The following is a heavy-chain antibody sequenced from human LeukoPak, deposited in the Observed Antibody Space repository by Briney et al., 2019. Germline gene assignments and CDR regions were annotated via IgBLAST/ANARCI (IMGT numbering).Heavy chain of an antibody. CDR2: IYNSGST. Sequence: SETLSLTCTVSGGSISSYYWSWIRQPPGKGLEWIGYIYNSGSTGYNPSLRSRVTISVDTSKKQFSLKLSSVTAADTAVYYCATSSHDLLDTDYWGQGTLVTVSS. CDR1: GGSISSYY. CDR3: ATSSHDLLDTDY. V-gene: IGHV4-59*01. D-gene: IGHD3-22*01. J-gene: IGHJ4*02.